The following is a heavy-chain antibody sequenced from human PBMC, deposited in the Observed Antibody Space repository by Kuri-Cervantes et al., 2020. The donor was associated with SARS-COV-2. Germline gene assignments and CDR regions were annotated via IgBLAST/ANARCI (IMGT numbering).Heavy chain of an antibody. D-gene: IGHD6-19*01. CDR1: GYTFTNND. V-gene: IGHV1-8*02. CDR3: ARLAVYYYYMDV. J-gene: IGHJ6*03. Sequence: ASVKVSCKASGYTFTNNDINWVRQASGQGLEWMGWMNPDTGNAGYAQKFQGRVTMTRIMSTSTAYMELRSLRSDDTAVYYCARLAVYYYYMDVWGKGTTVTVSS. CDR2: MNPDTGNA.